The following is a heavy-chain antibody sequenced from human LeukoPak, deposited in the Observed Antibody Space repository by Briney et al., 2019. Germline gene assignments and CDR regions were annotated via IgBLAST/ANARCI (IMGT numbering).Heavy chain of an antibody. CDR1: GYTFTGYY. J-gene: IGHJ4*02. Sequence: ASVKVSCKASGYTFTGYYMHWVRQAPGQGLEWMGWINPNSGGTNYAQKFQGRVTMTRDTSISTAYMELSSLRSDDTAFYYCARNSRVASTSGLNYWGQGTLVTVSS. CDR3: ARNSRVASTSGLNY. D-gene: IGHD4-23*01. CDR2: INPNSGGT. V-gene: IGHV1-2*02.